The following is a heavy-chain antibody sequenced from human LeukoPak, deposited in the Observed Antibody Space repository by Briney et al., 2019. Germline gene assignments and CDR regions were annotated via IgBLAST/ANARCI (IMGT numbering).Heavy chain of an antibody. J-gene: IGHJ4*02. CDR1: GYTFTGYY. Sequence: ASVKVSCKASGYTFTGYYMHWVRQAPGQGLEWMGWINPNSGGTNYAQKFQGRVTMTRDTSISTAYMELSRLRSDDTAVYYCAGVGPYSYGNFDHWGQGTLVTVSS. V-gene: IGHV1-2*02. CDR2: INPNSGGT. CDR3: AGVGPYSYGNFDH. D-gene: IGHD5-18*01.